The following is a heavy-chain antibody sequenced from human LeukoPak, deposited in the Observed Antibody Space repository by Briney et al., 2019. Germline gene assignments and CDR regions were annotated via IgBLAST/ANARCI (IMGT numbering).Heavy chain of an antibody. D-gene: IGHD6-19*01. V-gene: IGHV1-69*13. J-gene: IGHJ6*02. CDR1: GGTFSSYA. Sequence: SVKVSCKASGGTFSSYAISWVRQAPGQGLEWMGGIIPIFGTANYAQKFQGRVTINADESTSTAYMELRSLRSEDTAVYYCAKALPPSRIAVAYYYYYYGMDVWGQGTTVTVSS. CDR2: IIPIFGTA. CDR3: AKALPPSRIAVAYYYYYYGMDV.